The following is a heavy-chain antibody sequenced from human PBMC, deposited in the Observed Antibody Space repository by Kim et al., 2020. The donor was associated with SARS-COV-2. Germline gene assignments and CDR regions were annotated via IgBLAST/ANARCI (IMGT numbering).Heavy chain of an antibody. CDR2: LNSDGSST. J-gene: IGHJ4*02. CDR3: ARRPYFGGPFGY. Sequence: GGSLRLSCAASGFTFSTYWMHWVRHAPGKGLVWVSRLNSDGSSTSYADSVKGRFTISRDKAKNTLYLQMNSLRAEDTAVYYCARRPYFGGPFGYWCQGTLGT. CDR1: GFTFSTYW. D-gene: IGHD4-17*01. V-gene: IGHV3-74*01.